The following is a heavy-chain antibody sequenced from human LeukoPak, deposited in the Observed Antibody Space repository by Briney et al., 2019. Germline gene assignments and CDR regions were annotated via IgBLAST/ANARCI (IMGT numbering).Heavy chain of an antibody. V-gene: IGHV3-7*04. CDR3: ARTSGTYWAFDY. CDR1: GFTFDTYW. J-gene: IGHJ4*02. D-gene: IGHD1-26*01. CDR2: IKQDGRVI. Sequence: GGSLRLSCAASGFTFDTYWMSWGRQAPGGGLGGGANIKQDGRVIDYVESVKGAFTISRDNAQNALYLQMNSLRAEETALYYCARTSGTYWAFDYWGQGTLVTVSS.